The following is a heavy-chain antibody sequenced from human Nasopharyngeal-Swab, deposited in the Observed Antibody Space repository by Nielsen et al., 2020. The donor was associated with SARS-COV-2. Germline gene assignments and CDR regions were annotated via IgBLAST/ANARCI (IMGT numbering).Heavy chain of an antibody. CDR3: ARGSGSYKEILFDY. J-gene: IGHJ4*02. CDR1: GFTFSSYG. CDR2: ISYDGSNK. Sequence: GGSLRLSCAASGFTFSSYGMHWVRQAPGKGLEWVAVISYDGSNKYYADSVKGRFTISRDNSKNTLYLQMNSLRAEGTAVYYCARGSGSYKEILFDYWGQGTLVTVSS. D-gene: IGHD1-26*01. V-gene: IGHV3-30*03.